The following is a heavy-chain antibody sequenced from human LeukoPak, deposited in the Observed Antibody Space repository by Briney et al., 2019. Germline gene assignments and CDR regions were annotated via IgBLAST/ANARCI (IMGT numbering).Heavy chain of an antibody. CDR3: ARGHAVVTIFGVVARNWFDP. D-gene: IGHD3-3*01. V-gene: IGHV4-34*01. CDR1: GDSTNTYF. CDR2: INHSGST. J-gene: IGHJ5*02. Sequence: PSETLSLTCSISGDSTNTYFWSWIRQPPGKGLEWIGEINHSGSTNYNPSLKSRVTISVDTSKNQFSLKLSSVTAADTAVYYCARGHAVVTIFGVVARNWFDPWGQGTLVTVSS.